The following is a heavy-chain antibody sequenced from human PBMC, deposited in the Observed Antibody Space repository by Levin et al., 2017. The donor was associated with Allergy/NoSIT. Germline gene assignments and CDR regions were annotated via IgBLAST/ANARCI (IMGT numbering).Heavy chain of an antibody. CDR2: IYLSGST. V-gene: IGHV4-30-2*01. CDR3: ARVAGYSYGYYFDY. CDR1: GGSISSGGYS. Sequence: SQTLSLTCAVSGGSISSGGYSWSWIRQPPGKGLEWIGNIYLSGSTYYNPSLKSRATISVDRSKNQFSLNPSSVTAADTAVYYCARVAGYSYGYYFDYWGQGTLVTVSS. D-gene: IGHD5-18*01. J-gene: IGHJ4*02.